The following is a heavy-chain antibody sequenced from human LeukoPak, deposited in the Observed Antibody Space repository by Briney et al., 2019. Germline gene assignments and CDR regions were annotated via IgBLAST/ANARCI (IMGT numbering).Heavy chain of an antibody. D-gene: IGHD3-16*01. V-gene: IGHV3-20*04. CDR1: GFAFSSYG. J-gene: IGHJ3*02. CDR3: ARDTSATGGIGAFDI. Sequence: GGSLRLSCAASGFAFSSYGMHWVRQAPGKGLERVSGINWNGGSTGYADSVKGRFTISRDNAKNSLYLQMNSLRAEDTALYYCARDTSATGGIGAFDIWGPGTMVTVSS. CDR2: INWNGGST.